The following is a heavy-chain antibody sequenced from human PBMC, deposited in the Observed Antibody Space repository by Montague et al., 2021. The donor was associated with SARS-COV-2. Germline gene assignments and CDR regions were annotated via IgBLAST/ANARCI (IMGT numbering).Heavy chain of an antibody. J-gene: IGHJ4*02. CDR1: LQWCGVEQ. CDR3: TRGAPGY. CDR2: ICRRVSA. Sequence: SETLSLTCAVYLQWCGVEQWPRTGQHPSELQSRYQHICRRVSAKYNPSLKSRVTISVDTAKNQFSQKLTSVNVADTAVYYCTRGAPGYWGQGTLVTVSS. V-gene: IGHV4-34*01.